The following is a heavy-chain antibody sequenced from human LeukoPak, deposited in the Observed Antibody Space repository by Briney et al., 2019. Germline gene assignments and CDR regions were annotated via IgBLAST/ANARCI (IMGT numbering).Heavy chain of an antibody. CDR1: GFSSSDYY. D-gene: IGHD6-6*01. CDR3: ARDPSTSSSHFHMDV. J-gene: IGHJ6*03. Sequence: GGSLRLSCAASGFSSSDYYMSWIRQAPGKGLEWVAYIGSGGSTIFYADSVRGRFTISRDNAKNSLYLQMNSLRAEDTAIYYCARDPSTSSSHFHMDVWGKGTTVTVSS. CDR2: IGSGGSTI. V-gene: IGHV3-11*04.